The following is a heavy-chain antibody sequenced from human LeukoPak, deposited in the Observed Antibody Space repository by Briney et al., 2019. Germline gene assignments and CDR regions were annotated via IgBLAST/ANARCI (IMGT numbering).Heavy chain of an antibody. V-gene: IGHV4-59*08. CDR2: IFYSGST. CDR1: GDSISGYY. J-gene: IGHJ4*02. D-gene: IGHD3-22*01. CDR3: ARRRYYDSSGLWYYFDS. Sequence: SETLSLTCTVSGDSISGYYWNWIRQPPGKGLEWIGQIFYSGSTNYNPSLKSRVTMSIDTSKNQFSLSLSSVTAADTAVYHCARRRYYDSSGLWYYFDSWGQGTLVTVSS.